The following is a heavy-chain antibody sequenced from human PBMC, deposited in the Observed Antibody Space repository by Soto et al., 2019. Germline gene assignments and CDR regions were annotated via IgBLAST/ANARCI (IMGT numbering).Heavy chain of an antibody. CDR2: VYNSGST. V-gene: IGHV4-59*01. D-gene: IGHD3-22*01. CDR1: GGAITSFY. J-gene: IGHJ4*02. Sequence: QVQLQESGPGLVKPSETLSLTCTVSGGAITSFYWSWIRQSPGKGLEWIGYVYNSGSTDYNPSLLSRVSLSIDTSKNQFSLRLTSVTAADPAVYYWATGSSSGSSRALDYWGQGTLVTVSS. CDR3: ATGSSSGSSRALDY.